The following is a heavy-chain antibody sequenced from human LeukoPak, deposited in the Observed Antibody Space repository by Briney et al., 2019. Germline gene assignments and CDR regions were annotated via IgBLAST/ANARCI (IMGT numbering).Heavy chain of an antibody. CDR1: GFIFGSHD. V-gene: IGHV3-30*03. CDR3: ARSALNHAFVAEYYFDY. D-gene: IGHD2-15*01. Sequence: PGGSLRLSCAASGFIFGSHDMHWVRQAPGKGLEWVAVISYHGSNEYYGDSVKGRFTISRDNAKNSLYLQMNSLRAEDTAVYYCARSALNHAFVAEYYFDYWGQGTLVTVSS. CDR2: ISYHGSNE. J-gene: IGHJ4*02.